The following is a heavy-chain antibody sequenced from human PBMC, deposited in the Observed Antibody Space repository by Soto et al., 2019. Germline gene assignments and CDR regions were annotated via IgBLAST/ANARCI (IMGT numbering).Heavy chain of an antibody. CDR1: GFTYSSYS. Sequence: GGSLRLSGAASGFTYSSYSINWVRQAPWKGLEWVSSISSSSSYIYYADSVKRRFTISSDNAKNSLSLQMNSLRAEDTAVYYCARPLPKWYNHMDVLCQLTTV. J-gene: IGHJ6*02. D-gene: IGHD1-1*01. V-gene: IGHV3-21*01. CDR2: ISSSSSYI. CDR3: ARPLPKWYNHMDV.